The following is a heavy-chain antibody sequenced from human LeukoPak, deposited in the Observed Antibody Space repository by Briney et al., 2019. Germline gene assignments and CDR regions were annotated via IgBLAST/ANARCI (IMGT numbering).Heavy chain of an antibody. J-gene: IGHJ4*02. Sequence: GGPLRLSCAASGFTFSSYAMHWVRQAPGKGLEWVAVISYDGSNKYYADSVKGRFTISRDNSKNTLYLQMNSLRAEDTAVYYCARAYDFWSGSYDYWGQGTLVTVSS. D-gene: IGHD3-3*01. CDR1: GFTFSSYA. CDR3: ARAYDFWSGSYDY. CDR2: ISYDGSNK. V-gene: IGHV3-30-3*01.